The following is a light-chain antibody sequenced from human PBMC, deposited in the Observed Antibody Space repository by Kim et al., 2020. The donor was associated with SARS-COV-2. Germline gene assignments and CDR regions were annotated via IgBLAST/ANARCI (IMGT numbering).Light chain of an antibody. Sequence: VSPGERAPRSGRASQSLSSNLAWYQQRPGQAPGLLIYGASTRAPGIPARFSGSGSGTEFTLTISSLKSEDFAVYYCQQFHNWPLYSFGQGTKLEI. CDR3: QQFHNWPLYS. CDR2: GAS. J-gene: IGKJ2*03. V-gene: IGKV3-15*01. CDR1: QSLSSN.